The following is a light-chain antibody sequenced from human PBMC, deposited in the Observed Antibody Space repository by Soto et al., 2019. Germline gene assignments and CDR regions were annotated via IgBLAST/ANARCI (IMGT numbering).Light chain of an antibody. V-gene: IGLV2-14*01. CDR3: TSYTISSTVV. CDR2: DVS. J-gene: IGLJ2*01. CDR1: SSDVGGYNY. Sequence: QSALTQPASVSGSPGQSITISCTGSSSDVGGYNYVSWYQQRPGKAPKLMIYDVSHRPSGVSNRFSGSKSGNTASLTIFGLKAEDEADYYCTSYTISSTVVFGGGTKLTVL.